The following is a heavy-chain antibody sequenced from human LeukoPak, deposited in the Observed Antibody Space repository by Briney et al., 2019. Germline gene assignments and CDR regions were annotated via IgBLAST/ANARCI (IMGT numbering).Heavy chain of an antibody. CDR1: GFTFDDYA. CDR2: ISWNSGSI. J-gene: IGHJ4*02. V-gene: IGHV3-9*01. CDR3: AKDSYGDYSYYFDY. Sequence: PGGSLRLSCAASGFTFDDYAMHWVRQAPGKGLEWVSGISWNSGSIGYADSVKGRFTISRDNAKNSLYLQMNSLRAEDTALYYCAKDSYGDYSYYFDYWGQGTLVTVPS. D-gene: IGHD4-17*01.